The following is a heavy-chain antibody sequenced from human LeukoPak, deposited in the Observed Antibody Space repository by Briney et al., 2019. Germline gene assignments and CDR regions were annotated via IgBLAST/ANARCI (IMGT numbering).Heavy chain of an antibody. Sequence: PSETLSLTCTVSGAYISSYYWSWIRQPPGKGLEWVGSFYYSGSTNYNPSLKGRVTISVDTSKNQLSLKLTSVTAADTAIYFCAGESPTGRDAFDIWGQGTMVTVSS. V-gene: IGHV4-59*01. CDR1: GAYISSYY. CDR3: AGESPTGRDAFDI. CDR2: FYYSGST. J-gene: IGHJ3*02. D-gene: IGHD1-14*01.